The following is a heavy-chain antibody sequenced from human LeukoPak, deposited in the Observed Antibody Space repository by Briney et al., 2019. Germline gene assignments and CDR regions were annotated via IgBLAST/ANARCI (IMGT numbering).Heavy chain of an antibody. J-gene: IGHJ4*02. D-gene: IGHD2-2*01. V-gene: IGHV3-23*01. CDR1: GFTLSSYA. Sequence: GGSLRLSCAASGFTLSSYAMTWVRQAPGKGLEWVSAISGSGGSTYYADSVKGRFTISRDNSKNMLHLQMNSLRAEDTAVYYCAKGPVVPDATYYFDYWGQGTLVTVSS. CDR3: AKGPVVPDATYYFDY. CDR2: ISGSGGST.